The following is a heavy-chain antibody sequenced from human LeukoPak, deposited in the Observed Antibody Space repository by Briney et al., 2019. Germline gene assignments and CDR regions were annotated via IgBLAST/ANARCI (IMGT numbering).Heavy chain of an antibody. J-gene: IGHJ5*02. CDR1: GGSFSGYY. CDR3: ARGDRLLWFGELTISRIHNWFDP. CDR2: INHSGST. V-gene: IGHV4-34*01. D-gene: IGHD3-10*01. Sequence: SETLSLTCAVYGGSFSGYYWSWIRQPPGKGLEWIGEINHSGSTNYNPSLKSRVTISVDTSKNQFSLKLSSVTAADTAVYYCARGDRLLWFGELTISRIHNWFDPWGQGTLVTVCS.